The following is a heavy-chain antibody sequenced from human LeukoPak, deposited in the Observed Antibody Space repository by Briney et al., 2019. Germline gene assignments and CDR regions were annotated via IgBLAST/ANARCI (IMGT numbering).Heavy chain of an antibody. V-gene: IGHV3-23*01. CDR2: LRGDGET. Sequence: TGGSLGLSCAASGFTFSNYAMSWVRQAPARGLEWVSSLRGDGETFYADSVKGRFTLSRDESRNTVYLQMNSLRAEDTALYYCARTAMGDYVRFPNDYWGQGTLVTVSS. D-gene: IGHD4-17*01. CDR1: GFTFSNYA. CDR3: ARTAMGDYVRFPNDY. J-gene: IGHJ4*02.